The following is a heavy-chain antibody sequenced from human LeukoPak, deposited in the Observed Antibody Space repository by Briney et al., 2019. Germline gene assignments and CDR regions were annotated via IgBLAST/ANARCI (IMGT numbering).Heavy chain of an antibody. D-gene: IGHD3-22*01. Sequence: GGSLRLSCAASGFTFSSYAMSWVRRAPGKGLEWVSTISGSGSTTYHADSVKGRFTISRDSSKNKLYLQMNSLRAEDTAVYYCAKESSGYYYDFDYWGQGTLVTVSS. CDR2: ISGSGSTT. J-gene: IGHJ4*02. V-gene: IGHV3-23*01. CDR3: AKESSGYYYDFDY. CDR1: GFTFSSYA.